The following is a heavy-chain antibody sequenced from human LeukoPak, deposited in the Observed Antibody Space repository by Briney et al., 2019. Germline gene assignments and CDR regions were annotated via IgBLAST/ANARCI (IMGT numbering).Heavy chain of an antibody. CDR2: IYHSGST. Sequence: SETLSLTCAVSGYSISSGYYWGWIRQPPGKGLEWIGSIYHSGSTYYNPSLKCRVTISVDTSKNQFSLKLSSVTAADTAVYYCARRLGYCSSTSCHGLGSDYWGQGTLVTVSS. CDR3: ARRLGYCSSTSCHGLGSDY. J-gene: IGHJ4*02. D-gene: IGHD2-2*01. CDR1: GYSISSGYY. V-gene: IGHV4-38-2*01.